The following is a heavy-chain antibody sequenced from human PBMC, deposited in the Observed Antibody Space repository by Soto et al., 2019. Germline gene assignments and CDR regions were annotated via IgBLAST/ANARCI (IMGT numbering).Heavy chain of an antibody. J-gene: IGHJ4*02. D-gene: IGHD3-10*01. CDR3: TTDYYGSGMRGY. Sequence: PGGSLRLSCAASGFTFSNAWMSWVRQAPGKGLEWVGRIKSKTVGGTTDYAAPVKGRFTISRDDSKNTLYLQMNSLKTEDTAVYYCTTDYYGSGMRGYWGQGTLVTVSS. CDR1: GFTFSNAW. CDR2: IKSKTVGGTT. V-gene: IGHV3-15*01.